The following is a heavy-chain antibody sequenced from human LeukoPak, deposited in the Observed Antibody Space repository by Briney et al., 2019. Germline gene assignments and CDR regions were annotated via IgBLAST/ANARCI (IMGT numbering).Heavy chain of an antibody. CDR1: GYSFTSYW. CDR3: ARQGPGDYYYYYGMDV. V-gene: IGHV5-51*01. CDR2: IYPGDSDT. Sequence: GESLKISCQGSGYSFTSYWIGWVRQMPGKGLEWMGIIYPGDSDTRYSPSFQGQVTISADKSISTAYLQWSSLKASDTAMYYCARQGPGDYYYYYGMDVWGQGTLVTVSS. J-gene: IGHJ6*02. D-gene: IGHD1-14*01.